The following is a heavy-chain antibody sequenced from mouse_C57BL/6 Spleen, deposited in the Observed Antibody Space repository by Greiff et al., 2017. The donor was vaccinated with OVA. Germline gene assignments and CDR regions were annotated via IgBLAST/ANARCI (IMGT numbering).Heavy chain of an antibody. J-gene: IGHJ3*01. CDR1: GYTFTSYG. CDR2: IYPRSGNT. V-gene: IGHV1-81*01. Sequence: QVQLKQSGAELARPGASVKLSCKASGYTFTSYGISWVKQRTGQGLEWIGEIYPRSGNTYYNEKFKGKATLTADKSSSTAYMELRSLTSEDSAVYFCASPPALTTVVAPFAYWGQGTLVTVSA. CDR3: ASPPALTTVVAPFAY. D-gene: IGHD1-1*01.